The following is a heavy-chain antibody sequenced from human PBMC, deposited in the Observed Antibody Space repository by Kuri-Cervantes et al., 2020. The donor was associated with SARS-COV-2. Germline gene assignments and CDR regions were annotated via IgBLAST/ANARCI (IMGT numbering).Heavy chain of an antibody. CDR1: GITFSSYA. CDR3: ARDRDYYDSSGYPYFDD. D-gene: IGHD3-22*01. V-gene: IGHV3-30-3*01. CDR2: ISYDGSNK. J-gene: IGHJ4*02. Sequence: GESLKFSCAASGITFSSYAMHWVRQAPGKVLEWVAVISYDGSNKYYADSVKGRFTISRDNSKNMLYLQRNSLRAEDTAVYYCARDRDYYDSSGYPYFDDWGQGSLVIVSS.